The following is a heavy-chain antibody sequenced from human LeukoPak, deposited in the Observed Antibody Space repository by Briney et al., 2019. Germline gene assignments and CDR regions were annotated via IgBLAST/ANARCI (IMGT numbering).Heavy chain of an antibody. D-gene: IGHD3-9*01. V-gene: IGHV1-2*02. J-gene: IGHJ4*02. Sequence: ASVKVSCKASGYTFAGYYMHWVRQAPGQGLEWMGWINPNSGGTNYAQKFQGRVTMTRDTSISTAYMELSRLRSDDTAVYYCAMYYDILTGYFPNYWGQGTLVTVSS. CDR3: AMYYDILTGYFPNY. CDR2: INPNSGGT. CDR1: GYTFAGYY.